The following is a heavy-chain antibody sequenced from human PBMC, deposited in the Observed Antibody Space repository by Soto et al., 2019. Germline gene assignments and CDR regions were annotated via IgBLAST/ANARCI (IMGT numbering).Heavy chain of an antibody. V-gene: IGHV2-26*01. CDR1: GFSLRNTRMG. Sequence: QVTLKESGPVLVKPTETLTLTCTVSGFSLRNTRMGVSWIRQSPGKALEWLAHIFSNDAKSYSPSLKSRLAISRDTSKSQVVLTMTNVAPVDTATYCCARSLYVDYVHWYFDLWGRGTLVTVS. J-gene: IGHJ2*01. CDR2: IFSNDAK. D-gene: IGHD4-17*01. CDR3: ARSLYVDYVHWYFDL.